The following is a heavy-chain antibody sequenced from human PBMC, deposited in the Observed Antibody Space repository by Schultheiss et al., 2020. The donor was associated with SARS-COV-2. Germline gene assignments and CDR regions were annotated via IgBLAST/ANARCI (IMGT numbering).Heavy chain of an antibody. D-gene: IGHD3-10*01. Sequence: GGSLRLSCAASGFTFSSYSMNWVRQAPGKGLEWVGRIKSKTDGGTTDYAAPVKGRFTISRDDSKNTLYLQMNSLRAEDTAVYYCARDQRMVRGVSWGQGTLVTVSS. CDR2: IKSKTDGGTT. CDR1: GFTFSSYS. J-gene: IGHJ4*02. V-gene: IGHV3-15*01. CDR3: ARDQRMVRGVS.